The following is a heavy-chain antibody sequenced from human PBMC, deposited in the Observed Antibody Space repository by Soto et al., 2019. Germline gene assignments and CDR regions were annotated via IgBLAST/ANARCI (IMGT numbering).Heavy chain of an antibody. CDR1: GFTFSSYG. Sequence: GGSLRLSCAASGFTFSSYGMHWVRQAPGKGLEWVAVIWYDGSNKYYADSVKGRFTISRDNSKNTLYLQMNSLRAEDTAVYYCARGGLTWNYLAYFDYWGQGTLVTVSS. J-gene: IGHJ4*02. V-gene: IGHV3-33*01. CDR3: ARGGLTWNYLAYFDY. CDR2: IWYDGSNK. D-gene: IGHD1-7*01.